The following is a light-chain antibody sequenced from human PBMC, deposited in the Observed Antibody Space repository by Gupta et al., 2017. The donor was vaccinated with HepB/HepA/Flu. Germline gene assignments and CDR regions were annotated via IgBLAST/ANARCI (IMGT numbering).Light chain of an antibody. CDR3: CSYAGSSTPYV. J-gene: IGLJ1*01. Sequence: QSALTQAASVSGSPGQSITISCTGTSSDVGSDNLVSWYQHHPGKAPKLMIYEVSKRASGVSYRFSGSKSGNTASLTISGLQAEDEADYYCCSYAGSSTPYVFGTGTKVTVL. V-gene: IGLV2-23*02. CDR2: EVS. CDR1: SSDVGSDNL.